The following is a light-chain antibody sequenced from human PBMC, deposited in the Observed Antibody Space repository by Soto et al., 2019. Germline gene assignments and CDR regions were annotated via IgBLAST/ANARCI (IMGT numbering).Light chain of an antibody. CDR3: QQYLSIPRT. CDR2: WAS. V-gene: IGKV4-1*01. Sequence: DVVMTQSPDSLAVSLGERATINCKSSQSILYSSNSKNYLSWYQRKTGQPPKLLIYWASTRESGVPDRFSGSGSGTDFTLTISSLQAEDVAVYYCQQYLSIPRTFGQGTKVEIK. J-gene: IGKJ1*01. CDR1: QSILYSSNSKNY.